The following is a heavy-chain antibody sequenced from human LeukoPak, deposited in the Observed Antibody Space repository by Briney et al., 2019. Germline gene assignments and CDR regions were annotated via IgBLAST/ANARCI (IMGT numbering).Heavy chain of an antibody. D-gene: IGHD2/OR15-2a*01. CDR2: INYSGST. V-gene: IGHV4-34*01. J-gene: IGHJ4*02. CDR1: GGSFSGFY. Sequence: KPSETLSLTCAVYGGSFSGFYWTWIRQPPGKGLEWIGEINYSGSTNYNPSLKSRVTISVDTSKNQFPLTVNSVTAADTAVYYCARRRTFDYWGQGTLVTVSS. CDR3: ARRRTFDY.